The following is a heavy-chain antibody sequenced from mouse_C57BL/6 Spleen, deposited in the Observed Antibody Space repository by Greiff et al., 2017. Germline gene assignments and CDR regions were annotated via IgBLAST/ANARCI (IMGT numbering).Heavy chain of an antibody. V-gene: IGHV1-69*01. CDR3: ARGLREGFAY. J-gene: IGHJ3*01. D-gene: IGHD1-1*01. Sequence: QVQLQQPGAELVMPGASVKLSCKASGYTFTSYWMPWVKQRPGQGLEWIGEIDPSDSYTNYNQKVKGKSPLPVDKSSSTAYMQLSSLTSADSAVYYWARGLREGFAYWGQGTLVTVSA. CDR2: IDPSDSYT. CDR1: GYTFTSYW.